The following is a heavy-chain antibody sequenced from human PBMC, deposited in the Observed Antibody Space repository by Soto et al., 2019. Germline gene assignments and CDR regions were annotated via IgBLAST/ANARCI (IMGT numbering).Heavy chain of an antibody. CDR2: IYYSGST. D-gene: IGHD4-17*01. Sequence: TSETLSLTCTVSGGSISSGGYYWSLIRQHPGKGLEWIGYIYYSGSTYYNPSLKSRVTISVDTSKNQFSLKLSSVTAADTAVYYCASTTVNKADAFDIWGQGTMVTVSS. CDR1: GGSISSGGYY. J-gene: IGHJ3*02. V-gene: IGHV4-31*03. CDR3: ASTTVNKADAFDI.